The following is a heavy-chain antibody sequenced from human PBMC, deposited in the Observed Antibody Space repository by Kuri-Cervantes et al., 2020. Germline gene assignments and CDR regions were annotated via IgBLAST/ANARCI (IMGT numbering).Heavy chain of an antibody. V-gene: IGHV3-74*01. D-gene: IGHD6-19*01. J-gene: IGHJ4*02. CDR3: ARVKQWLADS. CDR1: GFSISDDY. Sequence: GESLKISCTASGFSISDDYMAWVRQPPGKGLVWVSRINSDASSTRYADSVRGRFTISRDNAKNTLYLQMNSLRAEDTAVYYCARVKQWLADSWGQGTLVTVSS. CDR2: INSDASST.